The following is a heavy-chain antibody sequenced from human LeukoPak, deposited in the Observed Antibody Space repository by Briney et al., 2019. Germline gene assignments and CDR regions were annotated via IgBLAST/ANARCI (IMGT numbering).Heavy chain of an antibody. V-gene: IGHV1-8*01. D-gene: IGHD6-19*01. CDR2: MNPNSGNT. J-gene: IGHJ4*02. Sequence: GASMKVSCKASGYTFTSYDINWVRQATGQGLEWMGWMNPNSGNTGYAQKFQGRVTMTRNTSISTAYMELSSLRSEDTAVYYCARRRSSGWYFDFDYWGQGTLVTVSS. CDR1: GYTFTSYD. CDR3: ARRRSSGWYFDFDY.